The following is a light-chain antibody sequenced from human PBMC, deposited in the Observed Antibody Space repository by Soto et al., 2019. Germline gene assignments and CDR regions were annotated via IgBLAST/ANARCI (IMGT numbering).Light chain of an antibody. CDR3: QQYDHLPRT. Sequence: DLQMIQSPSSLSASVGDRVTITCQASQEISNYLNWYQQKPGKAPKRLIYDASNLERGVPSRFSGRGSGTDFTFTSSSLQPEDFATYYCQQYDHLPRTFGRGTKVEIK. V-gene: IGKV1-33*01. CDR1: QEISNY. CDR2: DAS. J-gene: IGKJ1*01.